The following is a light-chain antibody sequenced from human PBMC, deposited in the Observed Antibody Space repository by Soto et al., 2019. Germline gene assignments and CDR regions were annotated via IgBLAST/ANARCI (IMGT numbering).Light chain of an antibody. Sequence: EIVLTQSPATLSLSPGERATLSCRASQTVSNYLAWYQQKPGQAPRLLIYDASIRATGIPARFSGSGSGTDFSLNISSLEPEDFAVYYCQQRSNWPPITFGQGTRLEIE. J-gene: IGKJ5*01. CDR2: DAS. CDR1: QTVSNY. CDR3: QQRSNWPPIT. V-gene: IGKV3-11*01.